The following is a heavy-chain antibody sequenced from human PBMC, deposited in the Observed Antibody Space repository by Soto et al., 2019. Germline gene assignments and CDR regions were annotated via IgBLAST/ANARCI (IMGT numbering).Heavy chain of an antibody. D-gene: IGHD4-17*01. CDR2: ISSSSSTI. CDR3: ARDDYGDDGDYYFDY. J-gene: IGHJ4*02. Sequence: SLRLSCAASGFTFSSYSMNWVRQAPGKGLEWVSYISSSSSTIYYADSVKGRFTISRDNAKNSLYLQMNSLRDEDTAVYYCARDDYGDDGDYYFDYWGQGTLVTVSS. V-gene: IGHV3-48*02. CDR1: GFTFSSYS.